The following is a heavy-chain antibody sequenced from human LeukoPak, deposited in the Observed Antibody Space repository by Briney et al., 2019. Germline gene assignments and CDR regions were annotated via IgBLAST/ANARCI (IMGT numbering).Heavy chain of an antibody. CDR1: GFTFSSFP. CDR2: ISYDGSNK. CDR3: AKAQV. J-gene: IGHJ4*02. V-gene: IGHV3-30*04. Sequence: GRSLRLSCAASGFTFSSFPMHWVRQAPGKGLEWVAVISYDGSNKYYADSVKGRFTISRDNSKNTLYLQMNSLRAEDTAVYYCAKAQVWGQGMLVTVSS.